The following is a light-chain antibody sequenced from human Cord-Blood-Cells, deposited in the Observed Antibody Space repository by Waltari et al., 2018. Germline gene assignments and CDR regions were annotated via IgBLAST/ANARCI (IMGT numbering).Light chain of an antibody. V-gene: IGLV3-1*01. CDR2: QDS. Sequence: SYELTQPPSVSVSPGQTASITCSGDKLGDKYACWYQQKPGQSPVLVIYQDSKRPSGIPERFSGSNSGNTATLTISGTHAMDEADYYCQAWDSSTAHAVFGGGTQLTVL. CDR3: QAWDSSTAHAV. J-gene: IGLJ7*01. CDR1: KLGDKY.